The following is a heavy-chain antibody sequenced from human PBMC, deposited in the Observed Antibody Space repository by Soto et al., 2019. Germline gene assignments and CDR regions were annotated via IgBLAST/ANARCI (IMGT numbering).Heavy chain of an antibody. V-gene: IGHV4-34*01. CDR1: GGSFSGYY. Sequence: SETLSLTCAPYGGSFSGYYRSWIRQPPGTGQERLGENNHSGSTNYNPSLKSRVTISVDTSKNQFSLKLSSVTAADTAVYYCARSTKGGARFDPWGQGTLVTVSS. CDR3: ARSTKGGARFDP. D-gene: IGHD3-16*01. J-gene: IGHJ5*02. CDR2: NNHSGST.